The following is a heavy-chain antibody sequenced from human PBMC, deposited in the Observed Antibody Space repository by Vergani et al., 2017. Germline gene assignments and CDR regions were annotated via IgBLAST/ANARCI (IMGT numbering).Heavy chain of an antibody. CDR1: GFTFSSYA. Sequence: EVQLLESGGGLVQPGGSLRLSCAASGFTFSSYAMSWVRQAPGKGLEWVSAISGSGGSTYYADSVKGRFTISRDNSKNTLYLQMNSLRAEDTAVYYCARDRRGSGILLVDWGQGTLVTVSS. CDR2: ISGSGGST. V-gene: IGHV3-23*01. J-gene: IGHJ4*02. D-gene: IGHD3-10*01. CDR3: ARDRRGSGILLVD.